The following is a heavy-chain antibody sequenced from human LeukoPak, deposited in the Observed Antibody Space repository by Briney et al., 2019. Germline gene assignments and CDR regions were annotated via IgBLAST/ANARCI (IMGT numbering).Heavy chain of an antibody. CDR1: GFTFSSYG. D-gene: IGHD3-10*01. Sequence: GRSLRLSCAASGFTFSSYGMHWVRQAPGKGLEWVAVISYDGSNKYYADSVKGRFTISRDNAKKLLYLQMNSLRAEDTAVYYCARDQAGYYGSGSYSYWGQGTLVTVSS. CDR3: ARDQAGYYGSGSYSY. V-gene: IGHV3-30*03. J-gene: IGHJ4*02. CDR2: ISYDGSNK.